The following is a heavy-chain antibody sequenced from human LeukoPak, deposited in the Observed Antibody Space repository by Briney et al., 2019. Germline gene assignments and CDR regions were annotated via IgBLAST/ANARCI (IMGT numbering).Heavy chain of an antibody. D-gene: IGHD3-22*01. CDR2: INPNSGGT. CDR1: GHTFTGYY. CDR3: ARDRGRRITMIFDY. V-gene: IGHV1-2*02. J-gene: IGHJ4*02. Sequence: SVKVSCKASGHTFTGYYMHWVRQAPGQGLEWMGWINPNSGGTNYAQKFQGRVTMTRDTSISTAYMELSRLRSDDTAVYYCARDRGRRITMIFDYWGQGTLVTVSS.